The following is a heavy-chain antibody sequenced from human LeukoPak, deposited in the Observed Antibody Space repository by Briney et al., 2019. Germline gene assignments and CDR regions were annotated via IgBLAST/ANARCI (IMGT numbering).Heavy chain of an antibody. CDR3: ASWAAVAGEGLWDY. CDR1: GFTFDDYA. D-gene: IGHD6-19*01. V-gene: IGHV3-9*01. CDR2: ISWNSGSI. Sequence: PGGSLRLSCAASGFTFDDYAMHWVRQAPGKGLEWVSGISWNSGSIGYADSVKGRFTISRDNAKNSLYLQMNSLRAEDTALYYCASWAAVAGEGLWDYWGQGTLVTVSS. J-gene: IGHJ4*02.